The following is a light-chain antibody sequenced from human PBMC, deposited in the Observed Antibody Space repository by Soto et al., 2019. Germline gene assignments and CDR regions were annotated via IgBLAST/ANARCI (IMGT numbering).Light chain of an antibody. Sequence: PASVSGSPGQSITISCTGTSSDVGGYNYVSWYQQHPGKAPKLMIYDVGNRPSGVSNRFSGSKSGNTASLTISGLQAEDEANYYCSAYTSSSTPWVFGGGTKLTVL. CDR1: SSDVGGYNY. CDR3: SAYTSSSTPWV. V-gene: IGLV2-14*01. CDR2: DVG. J-gene: IGLJ3*02.